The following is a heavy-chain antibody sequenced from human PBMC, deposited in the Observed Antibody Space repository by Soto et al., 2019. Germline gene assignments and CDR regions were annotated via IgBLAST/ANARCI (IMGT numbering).Heavy chain of an antibody. CDR3: ARGLTYSSTSPLGL. J-gene: IGHJ4*02. D-gene: IGHD6-6*01. Sequence: SETLSLTCIVSGESISSSSYYWGWIRQPPGKGLEWIGSIYYSGRTYYNPSFKSRVTISIDKSKNQFSLKVSSVTAADTAVYYCARGLTYSSTSPLGLWGQGTLVTVSS. CDR1: GESISSSSYY. V-gene: IGHV4-39*07. CDR2: IYYSGRT.